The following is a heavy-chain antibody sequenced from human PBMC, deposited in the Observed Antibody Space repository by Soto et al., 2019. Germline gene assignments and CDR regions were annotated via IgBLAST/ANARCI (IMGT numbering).Heavy chain of an antibody. CDR3: AKDLAY. CDR2: ISYDGSNK. CDR1: GVTFSSYG. V-gene: IGHV3-30*18. J-gene: IGHJ4*02. Sequence: GGSLRLSCAASGVTFSSYGMHWVRQAPGKGLEWVAVISYDGSNKYYADSVKGRFTISRDNSKNTLYLQMNSLRAEDTAVYYCAKDLAYWGQGTLVTVSS.